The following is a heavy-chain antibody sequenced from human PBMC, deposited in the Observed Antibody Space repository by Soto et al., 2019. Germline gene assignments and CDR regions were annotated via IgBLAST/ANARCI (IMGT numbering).Heavy chain of an antibody. J-gene: IGHJ6*02. V-gene: IGHV1-69*01. CDR1: GGTFSSYA. D-gene: IGHD3-22*01. Sequence: QVQLVQSGAEVKKPGSSVKVSCKASGGTFSSYAISWVRQAPGQGLEWMGGIIPIFGTANYAQKFQGRVTITADESTSTAYMDLSSLRSEDTAVYYCARDVSLNYYDSTYYYYAMDVWGQGTTVTVSS. CDR3: ARDVSLNYYDSTYYYYAMDV. CDR2: IIPIFGTA.